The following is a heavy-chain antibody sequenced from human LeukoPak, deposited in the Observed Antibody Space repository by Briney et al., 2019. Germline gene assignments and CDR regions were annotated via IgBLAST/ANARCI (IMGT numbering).Heavy chain of an antibody. CDR1: GYAFTSYD. V-gene: IGHV1-8*01. J-gene: IGHJ6*03. CDR3: ARDEAAAGTPTYYYYYYMDV. D-gene: IGHD6-13*01. CDR2: MNPNSGNR. Sequence: ASVKVSCKASGYAFTSYDINWVRQATGQGLEWMGYMNPNSGNRGSAQKFQGRLTMTSNTSISTAYMELSSLRSEDTAVYYCARDEAAAGTPTYYYYYYMDVWGKGTTVTVSS.